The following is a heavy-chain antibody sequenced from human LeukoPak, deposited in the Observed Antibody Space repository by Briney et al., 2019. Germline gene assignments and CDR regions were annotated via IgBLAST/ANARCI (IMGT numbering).Heavy chain of an antibody. J-gene: IGHJ4*02. V-gene: IGHV3-48*04. CDR1: GFNFGTYV. CDR3: ARVRSGEDY. Sequence: QLGGSLRLSCSASGFNFGTYVMNWVRQAPGKGLEWVSYISSSSSSIYHADSVKGRFTISRDNAKNSLYLQMNSLRAEDTAVYYCARVRSGEDYWGQGTLVTVSS. CDR2: ISSSSSSI. D-gene: IGHD3-3*01.